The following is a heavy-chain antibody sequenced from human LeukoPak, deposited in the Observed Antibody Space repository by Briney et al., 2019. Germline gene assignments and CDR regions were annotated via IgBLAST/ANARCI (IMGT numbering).Heavy chain of an antibody. CDR3: ALVRGVIIVDY. D-gene: IGHD3-10*01. V-gene: IGHV4-38-2*01. CDR1: GYSISSGYY. CDR2: IYHSGST. Sequence: SETLSLTCAVSGYSISSGYYWGWIRQPPGRGLEWIGSIYHSGSTYYNPSLKSRVTISVDTSKNQFSLKLSSVTAADTAVYYCALVRGVIIVDYWGQGTLVTVSS. J-gene: IGHJ4*02.